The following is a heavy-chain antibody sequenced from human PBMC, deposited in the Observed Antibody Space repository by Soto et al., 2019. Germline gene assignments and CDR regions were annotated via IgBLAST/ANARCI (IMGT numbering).Heavy chain of an antibody. J-gene: IGHJ6*02. D-gene: IGHD3-3*01. Sequence: SQTLSLTCAISGDSVSSNSAAWNWIRQSPSRGLEWLGRTYYRSKWYNDYAVSVKSRITMNPETSKNQFSLKMNSVTPEDTAVYYCTREIRFLDGMDVWGQGTTVTVSS. CDR1: GDSVSSNSAA. CDR3: TREIRFLDGMDV. V-gene: IGHV6-1*01. CDR2: TYYRSKWYN.